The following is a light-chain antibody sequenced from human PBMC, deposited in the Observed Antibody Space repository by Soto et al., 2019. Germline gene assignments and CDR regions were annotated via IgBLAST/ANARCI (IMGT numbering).Light chain of an antibody. Sequence: EIVMTQSPATLSVSPGERATLSCRASQSVSSNLAWYQQKPGQAPRLLIYGASTRATGIPARFSGSGSGTEFTLTINSLQSEDFALYYCHQYNSWPPGTFGQGTKVDI. V-gene: IGKV3-15*01. CDR1: QSVSSN. CDR2: GAS. CDR3: HQYNSWPPGT. J-gene: IGKJ2*01.